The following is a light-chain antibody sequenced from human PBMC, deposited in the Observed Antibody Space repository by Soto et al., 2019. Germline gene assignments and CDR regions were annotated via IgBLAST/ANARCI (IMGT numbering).Light chain of an antibody. V-gene: IGLV2-14*01. J-gene: IGLJ2*01. Sequence: QSALTQPASVSGSPGQSITISCTGVSSDVGGYNYVSWYQHHPGKAPKLIIYDVSHRPSGVSNRFSGSKSGNTASLTIAGLQAEDEAEYYCSAYTNVIFGGGTKLTVL. CDR3: SAYTNVI. CDR1: SSDVGGYNY. CDR2: DVS.